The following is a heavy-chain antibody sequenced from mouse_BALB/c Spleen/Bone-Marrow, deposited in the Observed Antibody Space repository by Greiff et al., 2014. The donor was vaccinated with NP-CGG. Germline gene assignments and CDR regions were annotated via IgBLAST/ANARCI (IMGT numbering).Heavy chain of an antibody. CDR3: ARDRGVQGYAMDY. J-gene: IGHJ4*01. V-gene: IGHV5-4*02. CDR1: GFTFSDFY. Sequence: DVHLVESGGGLVKPGGSLKLSCAASGFTFSDFYMYWVRQTPEKRLEWVATISYGGSYIYYPDSVKGRFTTSRDDAKNNLYLQMSSLKSEDTAMYYCARDRGVQGYAMDYWGQGTSVTVSS. CDR2: ISYGGSYI. D-gene: IGHD2-14*01.